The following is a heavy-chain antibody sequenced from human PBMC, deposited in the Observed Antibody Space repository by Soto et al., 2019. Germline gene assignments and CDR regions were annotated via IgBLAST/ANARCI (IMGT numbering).Heavy chain of an antibody. CDR2: IYYSGST. CDR1: GGSISSGGYY. CDR3: ARAGYNWFDP. J-gene: IGHJ5*02. Sequence: SETLSLTCTVSGGSISSGGYYWSWIRQHPGKGLEWIGYIYYSGSTYYNPSLKSRVTISVDTSKNQFSLKLSSVTAADTAVYYCARAGYNWFDPWGQGTLVTVSS. V-gene: IGHV4-31*03.